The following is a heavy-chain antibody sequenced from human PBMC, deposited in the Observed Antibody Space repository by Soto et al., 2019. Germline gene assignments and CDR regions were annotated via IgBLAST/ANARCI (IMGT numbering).Heavy chain of an antibody. J-gene: IGHJ6*02. V-gene: IGHV1-69*06. Sequence: QVQLVQSGAEVKKSGSPVKVSCTASGGTFSSYSINWVRQAPGRGLEWMGGVIPIFGKPTYAQKFQGRLTITADKSTSTAYMELTSLRYDDTAVYYCARERSYYYAMDVWGQGTTVTVSS. CDR1: GGTFSSYS. CDR3: ARERSYYYAMDV. CDR2: VIPIFGKP.